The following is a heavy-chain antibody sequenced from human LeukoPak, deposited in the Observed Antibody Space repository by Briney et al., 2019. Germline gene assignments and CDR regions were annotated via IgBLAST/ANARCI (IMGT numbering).Heavy chain of an antibody. CDR2: IRSKANNYAT. CDR3: TRHYGPSVSKEGSSSWMNWFDP. V-gene: IGHV3-73*01. CDR1: GFTFSGSA. Sequence: GGSLKLSCAASGFTFSGSAMHWVRQSSGKGLEWVGRIRSKANNYATAYAASVKGRFTISRDDSKKTAYLQLNSLKTEDTAVYYCTRHYGPSVSKEGSSSWMNWFDPWGQGTLVTVSS. J-gene: IGHJ5*02. D-gene: IGHD6-13*01.